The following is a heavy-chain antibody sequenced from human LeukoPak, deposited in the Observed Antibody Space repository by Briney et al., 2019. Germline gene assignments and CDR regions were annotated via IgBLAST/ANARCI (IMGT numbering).Heavy chain of an antibody. CDR2: IRGSGGNT. Sequence: PGGSLRLSCAASGFTFSSHAMTWVRQASGKRLEWVSSIRGSGGNTYYADSVKGRFTISRDNFQNTLYLQMNSLRAEDTAVYYCAKDYYDSSIFSAPHLFACWGQGTLVTVSS. J-gene: IGHJ4*02. V-gene: IGHV3-23*01. D-gene: IGHD3-22*01. CDR1: GFTFSSHA. CDR3: AKDYYDSSIFSAPHLFAC.